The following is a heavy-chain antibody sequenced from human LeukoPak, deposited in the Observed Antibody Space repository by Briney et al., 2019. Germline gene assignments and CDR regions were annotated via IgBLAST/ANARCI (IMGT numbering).Heavy chain of an antibody. V-gene: IGHV4-61*01. D-gene: IGHD1-1*01. CDR1: GGSVSSGSYY. J-gene: IGHJ4*02. CDR3: ARDPGVTTGTYYFDY. Sequence: SETLALTCTVSGGSVSSGSYYWSWIRQPPGKGLEWVGYIFYSRSTNYNPSLKSRVTISVDTSKNQFSLKLRSVTAADTAVYYCARDPGVTTGTYYFDYWGQGTLVTVSS. CDR2: IFYSRST.